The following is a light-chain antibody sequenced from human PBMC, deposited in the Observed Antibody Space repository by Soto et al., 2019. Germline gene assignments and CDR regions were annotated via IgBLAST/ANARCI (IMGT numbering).Light chain of an antibody. CDR2: GAY. CDR3: QQYGSSPS. V-gene: IGKV3D-15*02. Sequence: IVITQSPATLSVSPGERATLFCRASQSVSSNLAWYQQRPGQAPRLLIFGAYARATGIPARFSGSGSGTDFTLTISRLDPEDFAVYYCQQYGSSPSFGQGTKVDIK. CDR1: QSVSSN. J-gene: IGKJ1*01.